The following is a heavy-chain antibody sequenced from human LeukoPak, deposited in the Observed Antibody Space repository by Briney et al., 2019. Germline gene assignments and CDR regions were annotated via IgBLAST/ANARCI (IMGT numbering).Heavy chain of an antibody. CDR3: AREDYGSGSLADY. Sequence: PGGSLRLSCAASGFTFSTYWMSWVRQAPGKGLEWVANIKQDGSEKYYVDSVKGRFTISRDNAKNSLYLQMNSLRAEDTAVYYCAREDYGSGSLADYWGQGSLVTVSS. D-gene: IGHD3-10*01. CDR2: IKQDGSEK. CDR1: GFTFSTYW. V-gene: IGHV3-7*01. J-gene: IGHJ4*02.